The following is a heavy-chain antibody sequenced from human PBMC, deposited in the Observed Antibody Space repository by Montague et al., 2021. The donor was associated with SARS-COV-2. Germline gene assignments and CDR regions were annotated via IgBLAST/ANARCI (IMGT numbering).Heavy chain of an antibody. D-gene: IGHD3-10*01. Sequence: TLSLTCTVSGGSISTGRYFWSWIRQPAGKGLEWIVRISTSGSTHYSPSLKSRVTISVDTSKNQFSLKLDSMTAADTALYYCTSGGSKFGSEFDYWGQGTLVTVSS. CDR2: ISTSGST. V-gene: IGHV4-61*02. J-gene: IGHJ4*02. CDR1: GGSISTGRYF. CDR3: TSGGSKFGSEFDY.